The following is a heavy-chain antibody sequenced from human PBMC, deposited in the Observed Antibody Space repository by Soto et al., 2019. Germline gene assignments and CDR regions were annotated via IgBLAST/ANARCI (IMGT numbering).Heavy chain of an antibody. V-gene: IGHV4-59*01. Sequence: SETLSLTCSVSGASISTYYWSWIRQPPGKGLEWIGHIYYSGSTKYNPSLKSRVTIPIDTSKNQLSLKLSSLTAADTAVYFCARGPIMTTFGGVPEALNWFDPWGQGTLVTVSS. D-gene: IGHD3-16*01. CDR2: IYYSGST. CDR1: GASISTYY. J-gene: IGHJ5*02. CDR3: ARGPIMTTFGGVPEALNWFDP.